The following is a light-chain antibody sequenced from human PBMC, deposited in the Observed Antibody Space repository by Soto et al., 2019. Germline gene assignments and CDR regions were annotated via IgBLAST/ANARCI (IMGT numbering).Light chain of an antibody. CDR3: QQYRTYPFP. J-gene: IGKJ3*01. CDR2: AAS. CDR1: QGIDNY. Sequence: DIQVTQSPSSLSASVGDRVTITCRASQGIDNYLAWIQQRPGKAPRSLIYAASNLHHGVPSKFRASGSGTDFTLTISSLQPEDFATYYCQQYRTYPFPFGPGTKV. V-gene: IGKV1-16*02.